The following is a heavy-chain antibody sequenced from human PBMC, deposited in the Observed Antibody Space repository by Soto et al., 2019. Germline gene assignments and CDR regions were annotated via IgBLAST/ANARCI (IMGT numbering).Heavy chain of an antibody. V-gene: IGHV3-13*01. Sequence: GSLRLSCAASGFTFSSYDMHWVRQATGKGLEWVSAIGTAGDTYYPGSVKGRFTISRENAKNSLYLKMNSLRAEDTAVYYCARDAFMAAAGSFDYWGQGTLVTVSS. CDR2: IGTAGDT. J-gene: IGHJ4*02. CDR3: ARDAFMAAAGSFDY. CDR1: GFTFSSYD. D-gene: IGHD6-13*01.